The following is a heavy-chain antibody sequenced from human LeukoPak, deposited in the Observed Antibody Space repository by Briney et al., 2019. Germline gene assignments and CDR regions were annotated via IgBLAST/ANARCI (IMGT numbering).Heavy chain of an antibody. Sequence: SETLSLTCAVYGGSFSGYYWSWIRQPPGKGLEWIGEINHSGSTNYSPSLKSRVTISVDTSKNQFSLKLSSVTAADTAVYYCATYDSSGYYGYDYWGQGTLVTVSS. CDR3: ATYDSSGYYGYDY. CDR2: INHSGST. V-gene: IGHV4-34*01. J-gene: IGHJ4*02. D-gene: IGHD3-22*01. CDR1: GGSFSGYY.